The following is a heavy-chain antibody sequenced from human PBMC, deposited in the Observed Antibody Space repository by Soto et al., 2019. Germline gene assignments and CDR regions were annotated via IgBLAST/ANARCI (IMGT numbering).Heavy chain of an antibody. Sequence: QVQLQESGPGLVKPSETLSLTCTVSGDSITGYHWSWIRQPPGKGLEWIGYIQNTGITKYNPSLPSRVTISVDTSKNHFSLKLSSATASDTAVYYCATYIEGGGGRGSWGKGHLVTVSS. CDR3: ATYIEGGGGRGS. CDR2: IQNTGIT. CDR1: GDSITGYH. V-gene: IGHV4-59*01. J-gene: IGHJ4*02. D-gene: IGHD2-15*01.